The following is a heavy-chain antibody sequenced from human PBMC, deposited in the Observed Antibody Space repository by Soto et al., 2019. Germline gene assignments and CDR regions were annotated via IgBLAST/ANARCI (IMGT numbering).Heavy chain of an antibody. CDR2: IYPGDSDT. CDR1: GYSFTCYW. Sequence: GESLKISCQGSGYSFTCYWIGCVRQMPGKGLEWMGVIYPGDSDTRYSPSFQGQVTISADKSISTAYLQWSSLKASGTAMYYCARGQQLTSRSGMDVWGQGTAVNVS. CDR3: ARGQQLTSRSGMDV. J-gene: IGHJ6*02. D-gene: IGHD6-13*01. V-gene: IGHV5-51*01.